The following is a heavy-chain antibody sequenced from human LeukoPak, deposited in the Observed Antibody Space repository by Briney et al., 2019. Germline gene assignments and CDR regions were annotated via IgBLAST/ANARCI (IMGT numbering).Heavy chain of an antibody. D-gene: IGHD5-12*01. V-gene: IGHV3-11*01. J-gene: IGHJ4*02. CDR2: ISSSGSTI. CDR1: GFTFSDYY. CDR3: ARDGYNSRPFYFDY. Sequence: GRSLRLSRAASGFTFSDYYISWIRQAPGKGLEWVSYISSSGSTIYYADSVKGRSTISRDNAKNSLYLQMNSLRAEDTAVYYCARDGYNSRPFYFDYWGQGTLVTVSS.